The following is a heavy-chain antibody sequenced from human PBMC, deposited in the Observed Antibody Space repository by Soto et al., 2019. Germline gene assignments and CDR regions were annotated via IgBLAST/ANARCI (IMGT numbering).Heavy chain of an antibody. Sequence: QVQLQQWGAGLLKPSETLSLTCAVYGGSFSGYYWSWIRQPPGKGLEWIGEINHSGSTNHNPSLKSRVTISVDTSKNQFSLKLSSVTAADTAVYYCARGLTGEDYYYYMDVWGKGTTVTVSS. CDR3: ARGLTGEDYYYYMDV. CDR2: INHSGST. V-gene: IGHV4-34*01. J-gene: IGHJ6*03. D-gene: IGHD7-27*01. CDR1: GGSFSGYY.